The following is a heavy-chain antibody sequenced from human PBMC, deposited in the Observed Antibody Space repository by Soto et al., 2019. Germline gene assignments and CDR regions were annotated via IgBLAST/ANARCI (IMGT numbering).Heavy chain of an antibody. J-gene: IGHJ4*02. CDR3: ARVDTAMVTASY. CDR1: GYSFSSYA. CDR2: ISAHNGKT. Sequence: QVQLVQSGAEVKKPGASVKVSCKASGYSFSSYAISWVRQAPGQGLEWMGWISAHNGKTNYPQKLQGRDTMTTDTSTSTPNMQLRSLRADDTAVYDCARVDTAMVTASYWGQGTLVTVSS. D-gene: IGHD5-18*01. V-gene: IGHV1-18*01.